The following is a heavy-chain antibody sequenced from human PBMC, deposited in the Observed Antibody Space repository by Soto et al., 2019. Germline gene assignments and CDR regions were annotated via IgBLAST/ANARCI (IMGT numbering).Heavy chain of an antibody. J-gene: IGHJ6*02. CDR3: ARGYCSGGSCFYYYGMDV. D-gene: IGHD2-15*01. Sequence: SQTFSLTCAISGDSVSSNSAAWNWIRQSPSRGLEWLGRTYYRSKWYNDYAVSVKSRITINPDTSKNQFSLQLNSVTPEDTAVYYCARGYCSGGSCFYYYGMDVWGQGTTVTVSS. CDR2: TYYRSKWYN. CDR1: GDSVSSNSAA. V-gene: IGHV6-1*01.